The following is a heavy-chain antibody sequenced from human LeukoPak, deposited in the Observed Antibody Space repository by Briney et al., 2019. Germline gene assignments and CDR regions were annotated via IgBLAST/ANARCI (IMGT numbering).Heavy chain of an antibody. CDR3: ARFTPYYDILTGSGMDV. Sequence: PGGSLRLSCAASGFTFSSYAMSWVRQAPGKGLEWVSAISGSGGSTYYADSVKGRFTISRDNSKNTPYLQMNSLRAEDTAVYYCARFTPYYDILTGSGMDVWGQGTTVTVSS. CDR2: ISGSGGST. CDR1: GFTFSSYA. D-gene: IGHD3-9*01. J-gene: IGHJ6*02. V-gene: IGHV3-23*01.